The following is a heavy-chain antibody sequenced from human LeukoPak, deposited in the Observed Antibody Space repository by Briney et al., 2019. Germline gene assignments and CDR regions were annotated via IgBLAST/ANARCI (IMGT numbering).Heavy chain of an antibody. CDR2: ISHSGSI. CDR1: GGSISSSKW. CDR3: ARLSSDLSHFDY. Sequence: SETLSLTCVVSGGSISSSKWWSWDRQAPGKGLEWIGEISHSGSINYNPSFASRVTISVDKSKNQFSLSLTSVTAADTAMYYCARLSSDLSHFDYWGQGTLASVSS. D-gene: IGHD3-16*02. V-gene: IGHV4-4*02. J-gene: IGHJ4*02.